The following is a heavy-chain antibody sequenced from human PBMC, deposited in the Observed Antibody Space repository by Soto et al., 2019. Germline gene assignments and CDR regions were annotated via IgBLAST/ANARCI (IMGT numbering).Heavy chain of an antibody. J-gene: IGHJ4*02. Sequence: QVQLVQSGAEVKKPGASVKVSCKASGYTFTIYGISWVRQAPGQGLEWIGWVHAYNGNTNYAQNFQGRVTMTTGTYTSTADMELRSLTSDATAVYYCAREAVSGRTGFEYWWQGTLVTVSS. CDR3: AREAVSGRTGFEY. V-gene: IGHV1-18*01. CDR1: GYTFTIYG. D-gene: IGHD6-19*01. CDR2: VHAYNGNT.